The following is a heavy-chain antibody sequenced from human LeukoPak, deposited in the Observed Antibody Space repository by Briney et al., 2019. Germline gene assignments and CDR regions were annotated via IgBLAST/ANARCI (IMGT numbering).Heavy chain of an antibody. CDR1: GFTVSDNY. Sequence: PGGSLRLSCAVSGFTVSDNYMTWVRQAPGKGLEWVSIIYTSGTTYYSDSVKGRFTIYRDNSKNTLYLQMNSLRAEDTAVYYCARSGRTSFYSYMDVWGKGTTVTVSS. V-gene: IGHV3-66*02. D-gene: IGHD1-7*01. CDR3: ARSGRTSFYSYMDV. J-gene: IGHJ6*03. CDR2: IYTSGTT.